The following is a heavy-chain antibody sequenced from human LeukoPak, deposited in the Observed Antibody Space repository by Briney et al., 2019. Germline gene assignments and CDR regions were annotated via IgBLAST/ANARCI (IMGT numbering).Heavy chain of an antibody. CDR1: GFTFSSYN. D-gene: IGHD6-13*01. CDR3: ARDPLDGMDV. CDR2: ISDSSNYI. J-gene: IGHJ6*02. Sequence: GGSLRLSCAASGFTFSSYNMNWVRQAPGKGLEWVSCISDSSNYIYYADSVKGRFTISRDNAKNSLYLQMNSLRAEDTAVYYCARDPLDGMDVWGQGTTVTVSS. V-gene: IGHV3-21*04.